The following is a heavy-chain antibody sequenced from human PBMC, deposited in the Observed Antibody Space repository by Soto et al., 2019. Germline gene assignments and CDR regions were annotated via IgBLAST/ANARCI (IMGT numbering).Heavy chain of an antibody. D-gene: IGHD6-13*01. CDR2: ISSSSSTI. J-gene: IGHJ4*02. CDR1: GFTFSSYS. CDR3: ARGPLQDGSWYYFDY. Sequence: GGSLRLSCAASGFTFSSYSMNWVRQAPGKGLEWVSYISSSSSTIYYADSVKGRFTISRDNAKNSLYLQMNSLRAEDTAVYYCARGPLQDGSWYYFDYWGQGTLVTVSS. V-gene: IGHV3-48*04.